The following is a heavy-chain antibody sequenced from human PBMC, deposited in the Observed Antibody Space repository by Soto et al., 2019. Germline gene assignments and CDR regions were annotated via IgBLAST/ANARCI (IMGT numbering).Heavy chain of an antibody. CDR2: ISGSGGST. CDR1: GFTFSSYA. V-gene: IGHV3-23*01. D-gene: IGHD4-4*01. Sequence: GGSLSLSCAASGFTFSSYAMSWVRQAPGKGLEWVSAISGSGGSTYYADSVKGRFTISRDNSKNTLYLQMNSLRAEDTAVYYCAKDLGQTTVTPTAFAIWGQGTMVTVSS. J-gene: IGHJ3*02. CDR3: AKDLGQTTVTPTAFAI.